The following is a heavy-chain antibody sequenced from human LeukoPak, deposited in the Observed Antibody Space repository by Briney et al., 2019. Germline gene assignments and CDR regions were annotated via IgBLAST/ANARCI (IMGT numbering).Heavy chain of an antibody. J-gene: IGHJ3*02. D-gene: IGHD2-2*01. Sequence: GESLQISCKGSGYSFTNYWIAWVRQMPGKGLEWMGIIYPGDSDTRYSPSFQGQVTMSADKSISTAYLQWSGLKASDTAMYYCARRRYCSDTSCYEGAFDIWGQGTMVSVSS. CDR1: GYSFTNYW. CDR2: IYPGDSDT. V-gene: IGHV5-51*01. CDR3: ARRRYCSDTSCYEGAFDI.